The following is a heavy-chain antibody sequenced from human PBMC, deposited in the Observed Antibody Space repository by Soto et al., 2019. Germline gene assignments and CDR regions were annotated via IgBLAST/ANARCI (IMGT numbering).Heavy chain of an antibody. CDR3: ARHAGYDSSGYPFDY. CDR2: IYYSGST. CDR1: GGSISSSSYY. J-gene: IGHJ4*02. D-gene: IGHD3-22*01. V-gene: IGHV4-39*01. Sequence: SDTLSLTCTVSGGSISSSSYYWGWIRQPPGKGLEWIGSIYYSGSTYYNPSLKSRVTISVDTSKNQFSLKLSSVTAADTAVYYCARHAGYDSSGYPFDYWGQGTLVTVSS.